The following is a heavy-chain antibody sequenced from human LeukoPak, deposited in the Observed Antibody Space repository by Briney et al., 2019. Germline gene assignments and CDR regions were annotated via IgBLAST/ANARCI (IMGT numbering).Heavy chain of an antibody. D-gene: IGHD3-22*01. Sequence: ASVKVCCKASRYTFSSYDINWVREAAGQGLESMGWMNPNTGRTGFAQKFQGRLTMTRDTSISTAYMELSSLRSEDTAVYYCARLSQTPDYYSSGGYYYLGYWGQGTPVTVSS. CDR1: RYTFSSYD. J-gene: IGHJ4*02. CDR2: MNPNTGRT. V-gene: IGHV1-8*01. CDR3: ARLSQTPDYYSSGGYYYLGY.